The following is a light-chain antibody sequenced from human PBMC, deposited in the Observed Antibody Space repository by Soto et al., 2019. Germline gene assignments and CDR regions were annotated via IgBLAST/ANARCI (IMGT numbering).Light chain of an antibody. J-gene: IGKJ4*01. CDR3: QQRRNWVT. CDR2: DAS. Sequence: TVLTQSPGTLSLSPGERATLSCRASQNVSNHLAWYQQKPGQAPRLLIYDASNRATDILARFSGSGSETDFTLTISSLEPDDFAVYYCQQRRNWVTFGGGAKVDI. CDR1: QNVSNH. V-gene: IGKV3-11*01.